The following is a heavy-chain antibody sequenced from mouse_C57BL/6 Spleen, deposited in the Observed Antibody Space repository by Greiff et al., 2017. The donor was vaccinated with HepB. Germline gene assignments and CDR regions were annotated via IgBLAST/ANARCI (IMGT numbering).Heavy chain of an antibody. CDR1: GYTFTDYY. J-gene: IGHJ2*01. V-gene: IGHV1-26*01. D-gene: IGHD1-1*01. Sequence: EVKLQESGPELVKPGASVKISCKASGYTFTDYYMNWVKQSHGKSLEWIGDINPNNGGTSYNQKFKGKATLTVDKSSSTAYMELRSLTSEDSAVYYCARPYFTTVVAPYFDYWGQGTTLTVSS. CDR2: INPNNGGT. CDR3: ARPYFTTVVAPYFDY.